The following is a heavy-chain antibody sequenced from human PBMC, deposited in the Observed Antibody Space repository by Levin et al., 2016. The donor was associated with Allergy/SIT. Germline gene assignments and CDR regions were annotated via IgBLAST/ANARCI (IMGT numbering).Heavy chain of an antibody. V-gene: IGHV3-30*03. CDR1: GFTFSSYG. D-gene: IGHD2-21*02. CDR3: ARDFAGMITSIVDQ. Sequence: GESLKISCAASGFTFSSYGMHWVRQAPGKGLEWVALISYDGRHKDHADSVKGRFSISRDNSRDILYLQLSDVRLEDTAMYFCARDFAGMITSIVDQWGQGALVSVSS. J-gene: IGHJ4*02. CDR2: ISYDGRHK.